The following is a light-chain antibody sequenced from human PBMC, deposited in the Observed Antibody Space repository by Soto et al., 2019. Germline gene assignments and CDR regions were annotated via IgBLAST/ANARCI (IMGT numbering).Light chain of an antibody. CDR2: AAS. Sequence: DIQMTQFPSSLSASVGDRVTITCRASQSISRHLNWYQHKSGKAPKLLIYAASSLQSGVPSRFSGSGSGTDFTLTISSLESEDFATYYCQQSFSKRTFGQGTKVEIK. CDR3: QQSFSKRT. J-gene: IGKJ1*01. CDR1: QSISRH. V-gene: IGKV1-39*01.